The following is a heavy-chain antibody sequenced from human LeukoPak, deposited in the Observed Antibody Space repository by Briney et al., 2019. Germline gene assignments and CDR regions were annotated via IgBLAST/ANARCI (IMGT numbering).Heavy chain of an antibody. Sequence: GGSLRLSCAASGFTVNYMTWVRQAPGKGLEWVSVIYNGGTTYYADSVKGRFTISRDNSENTLYLQMNSLRAEDTAVYYCARGTSEAFRSLDSWGQGTLLTVSS. V-gene: IGHV3-66*01. J-gene: IGHJ4*02. D-gene: IGHD1-14*01. CDR1: GFTVNY. CDR3: ARGTSEAFRSLDS. CDR2: IYNGGTT.